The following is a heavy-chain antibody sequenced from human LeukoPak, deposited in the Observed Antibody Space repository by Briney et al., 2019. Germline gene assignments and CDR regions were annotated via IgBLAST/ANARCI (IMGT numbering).Heavy chain of an antibody. V-gene: IGHV3-21*01. CDR2: ISSSSSYI. CDR1: GFTFSSYS. CDR3: ARVSAPGTSGWYFGY. J-gene: IGHJ4*02. Sequence: GGSLRLPCAASGFTFSSYSMNWVRQAPGKGLEWVSSISSSSSYIYYADSVKGRFTISRDNAKNSLYLQMNSLRDEDTAMYYCARVSAPGTSGWYFGYWGQGTLVTVSS. D-gene: IGHD6-19*01.